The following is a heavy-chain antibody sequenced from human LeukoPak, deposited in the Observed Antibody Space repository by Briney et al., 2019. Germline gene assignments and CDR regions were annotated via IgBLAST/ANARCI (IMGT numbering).Heavy chain of an antibody. D-gene: IGHD6-19*01. J-gene: IGHJ4*02. Sequence: RGSLRLSCAASGFTFSSYWMHWVRQAPGKGLVWVSRINTDGSSTSYADSVKGRFTISRDNAKNTLYLQMNSLRAEDTAVYYCVRGASGWSLGYWGQGTLVTVSS. V-gene: IGHV3-74*01. CDR3: VRGASGWSLGY. CDR2: INTDGSST. CDR1: GFTFSSYW.